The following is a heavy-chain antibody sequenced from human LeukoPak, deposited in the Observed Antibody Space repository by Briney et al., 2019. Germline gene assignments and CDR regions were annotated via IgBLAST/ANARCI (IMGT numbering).Heavy chain of an antibody. Sequence: PGGSLRLSCAASGFDVSSNYMSWVRQAPGKGLDWVSLLYRDGTTYYAESVKGRFTISRDSSKSTLYLQMNSLTVEDTALYYCARVGYYGDYALALDHWGQGTLVSVSS. CDR3: ARVGYYGDYALALDH. V-gene: IGHV3-53*01. CDR2: LYRDGTT. D-gene: IGHD4-17*01. CDR1: GFDVSSNY. J-gene: IGHJ4*02.